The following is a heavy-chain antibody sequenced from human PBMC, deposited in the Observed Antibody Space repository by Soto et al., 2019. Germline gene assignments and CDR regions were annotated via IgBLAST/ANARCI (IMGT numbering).Heavy chain of an antibody. J-gene: IGHJ4*02. CDR3: AHRLGYYDSSGYNFDY. Sequence: GSGPTLVNPTQTLTLTCTFSGFSLSTSGMCVSWIRQPPGKALEWLALIDWDDDKHYSPSLKSRLTITKDTSKNQVVLTMTNMDPVDTATYYCAHRLGYYDSSGYNFDYWGQGTLVTVSS. CDR1: GFSLSTSGMC. V-gene: IGHV2-5*08. CDR2: IDWDDDK. D-gene: IGHD3-22*01.